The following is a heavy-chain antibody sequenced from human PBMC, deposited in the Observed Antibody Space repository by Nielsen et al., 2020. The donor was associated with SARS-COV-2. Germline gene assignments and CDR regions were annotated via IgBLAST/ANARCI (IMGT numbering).Heavy chain of an antibody. D-gene: IGHD7-27*01. Sequence: GESLKISCAASGFSISGYSMNWVRQAPGKGLEWVAYINSGTDYADSVKGRFTISRDNSKNTLYLQMNSLRAEDTAVYYCARGNGWGSYFDYWGQGTLVTVSS. J-gene: IGHJ4*02. CDR3: ARGNGWGSYFDY. CDR2: INSGT. V-gene: IGHV3-48*01. CDR1: GFSISGYS.